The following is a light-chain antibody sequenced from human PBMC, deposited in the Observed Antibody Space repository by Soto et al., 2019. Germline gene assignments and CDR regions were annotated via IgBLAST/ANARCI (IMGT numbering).Light chain of an antibody. J-gene: IGLJ2*01. Sequence: QSVLTQSPSASASLGASVNFTCTLSSGHSSYGIAWHQQQPENGPRYLMKVNSDGSHRKGDGIPDRFSGSSSGAERYLTISSLQSEDEADYYCQTWGTGIAVFGGGTKLTVL. CDR2: VNSDGSH. CDR1: SGHSSYG. CDR3: QTWGTGIAV. V-gene: IGLV4-69*01.